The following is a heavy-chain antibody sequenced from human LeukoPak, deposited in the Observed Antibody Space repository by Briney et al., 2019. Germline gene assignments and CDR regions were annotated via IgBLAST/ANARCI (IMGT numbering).Heavy chain of an antibody. J-gene: IGHJ3*02. D-gene: IGHD5-12*01. V-gene: IGHV4-59*04. Sequence: SETLSLTCTVSGGSISSYYWSWIRQPPGKGLEWIGYIYYSGSTYYNPSLKSRVTISVDTSKNQFSLKLSSVTAADTAVYYCAICDYSGYGCDAFDIWGQGTMVTVSS. CDR2: IYYSGST. CDR1: GGSISSYY. CDR3: AICDYSGYGCDAFDI.